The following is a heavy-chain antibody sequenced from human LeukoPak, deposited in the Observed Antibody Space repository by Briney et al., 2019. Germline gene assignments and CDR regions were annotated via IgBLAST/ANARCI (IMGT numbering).Heavy chain of an antibody. J-gene: IGHJ4*02. D-gene: IGHD4-23*01. V-gene: IGHV3-23*01. CDR3: AKRSDYGGNSNYFDF. CDR1: GFTFSSYG. Sequence: QPGGSLRLSCAASGFTFSSYGMSWVRQAPGKGLEWVSALSRSGGDTYYADSVKGRFTISRDNSKNTLYLQMNSLRAEDTAVYYCAKRSDYGGNSNYFDFWGQGTLVTVSS. CDR2: LSRSGGDT.